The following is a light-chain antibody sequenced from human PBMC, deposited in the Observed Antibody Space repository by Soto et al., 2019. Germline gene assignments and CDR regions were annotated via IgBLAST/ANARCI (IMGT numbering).Light chain of an antibody. CDR3: CSYAGSSTYVV. Sequence: QSVLTQPASVSGSPGQSITISCTGTSSDVGSYTLVSWYQQHPGKAPKLMIYEASKRPSGVSNRFSGSKSGNTASLTISGLQAEDEADYYCCSYAGSSTYVVFGGGTKLTVL. CDR1: SSDVGSYTL. J-gene: IGLJ2*01. V-gene: IGLV2-23*01. CDR2: EAS.